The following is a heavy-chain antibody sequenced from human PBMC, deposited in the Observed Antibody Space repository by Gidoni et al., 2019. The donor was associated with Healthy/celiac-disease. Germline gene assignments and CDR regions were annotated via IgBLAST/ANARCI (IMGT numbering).Heavy chain of an antibody. Sequence: QVQLQQWGAGLLKPSETLSLTCAVYGGSFSGYYWIWLRQPPGKGLEWIGEINHSGSTNYNPSLKSRVTISVDTSKNQFSLKLSSVTAADTAVYYCARGAFRWTGGLWRRDGYNGFDYWGQGTLVTVSS. J-gene: IGHJ4*02. CDR1: GGSFSGYY. CDR2: INHSGST. CDR3: ARGAFRWTGGLWRRDGYNGFDY. D-gene: IGHD5-12*01. V-gene: IGHV4-34*01.